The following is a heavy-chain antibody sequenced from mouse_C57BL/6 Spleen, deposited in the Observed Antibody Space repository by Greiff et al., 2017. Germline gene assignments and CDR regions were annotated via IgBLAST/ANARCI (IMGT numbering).Heavy chain of an antibody. CDR2: IFPGSGST. CDR3: ANYGSSYEDYAMDY. J-gene: IGHJ4*01. D-gene: IGHD1-1*01. V-gene: IGHV1-75*01. CDR1: GYTFTDYY. Sequence: QVHVKQSGPELVKPGASVKISCKASGYTFTDYYINWVKQRPGQGLEWIGWIFPGSGSTYYNEKFKGKATLTVDKSSSTAYMLLSSLTSEDSAVYFCANYGSSYEDYAMDYWGQGTSVTVSS.